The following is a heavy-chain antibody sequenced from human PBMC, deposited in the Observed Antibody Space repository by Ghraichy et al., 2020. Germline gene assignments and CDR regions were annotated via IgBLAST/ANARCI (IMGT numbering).Heavy chain of an antibody. Sequence: GGSLRLSCVVSGFSVSTNYMSWVRQAPGKGLEWVSILYADGGTDYADSVKGRFTISRDNSKNTLYVDINRLRVEDTAVYYCARTFPWNDCLGLDYWGRGTLVTVSS. CDR2: LYADGGT. J-gene: IGHJ4*02. V-gene: IGHV3-53*01. CDR3: ARTFPWNDCLGLDY. CDR1: GFSVSTNY. D-gene: IGHD3-9*01.